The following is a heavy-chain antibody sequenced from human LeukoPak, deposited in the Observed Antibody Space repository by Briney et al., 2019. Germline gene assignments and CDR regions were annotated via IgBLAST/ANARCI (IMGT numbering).Heavy chain of an antibody. CDR1: GYTFTGYY. CDR3: ARVAEGGEDNWFDP. J-gene: IGHJ5*02. CDR2: INPHNGGT. D-gene: IGHD3-16*01. Sequence: ASVKVSCKASGYTFTGYYVHWVRQAPGQGLEWMGWINPHNGGTNYAQKFQGRVTITADKSTSTAYMELSSLRSEDTAVYYCARVAEGGEDNWFDPWGQGTLVTVSS. V-gene: IGHV1-2*02.